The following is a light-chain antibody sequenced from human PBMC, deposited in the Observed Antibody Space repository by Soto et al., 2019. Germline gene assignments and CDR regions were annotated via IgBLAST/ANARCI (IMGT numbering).Light chain of an antibody. V-gene: IGKV1-12*01. CDR1: QGISNW. Sequence: DIQMTQSPSSVSASVGDRVSITCRASQGISNWLAWYQQKPGRAPKPLIYTGSSLQSGVTSRFSGTGSGTDFTLTISSLQPEDVATYYCQQANSFPLTLGGGTKVEIK. CDR2: TGS. CDR3: QQANSFPLT. J-gene: IGKJ4*01.